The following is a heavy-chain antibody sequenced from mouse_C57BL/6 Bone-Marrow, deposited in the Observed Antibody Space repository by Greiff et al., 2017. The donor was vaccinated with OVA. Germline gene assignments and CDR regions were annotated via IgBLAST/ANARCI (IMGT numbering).Heavy chain of an antibody. CDR1: GYTFTSYD. D-gene: IGHD3-3*01. CDR3: ARARGGPYDFDY. V-gene: IGHV1-85*01. CDR2: IYPRDGST. Sequence: QVHVKQSGPELVKPGASVKLSCKASGYTFTSYDINWVKQRPGQGLEWSGWIYPRDGSTKYNEKFKGKATLTVDTSSSTAYMELQSLTSEDSAVYFCARARGGPYDFDYWGQGTTLTVSS. J-gene: IGHJ2*01.